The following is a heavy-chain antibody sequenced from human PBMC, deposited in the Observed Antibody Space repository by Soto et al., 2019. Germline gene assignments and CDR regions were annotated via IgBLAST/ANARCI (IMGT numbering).Heavy chain of an antibody. CDR1: GFTFSSYW. Sequence: PGGSLRLSCAASGFTFSSYWMSWVRQAPGKGLEWVANIKQDGSGKYYVDSVKGRFTISRDNAKNSLYLQMNSLRAEDTAVYYCARDRMSSGWWNYYYYYGMDVWGQGTTVTVSS. CDR2: IKQDGSGK. CDR3: ARDRMSSGWWNYYYYYGMDV. J-gene: IGHJ6*02. D-gene: IGHD6-19*01. V-gene: IGHV3-7*01.